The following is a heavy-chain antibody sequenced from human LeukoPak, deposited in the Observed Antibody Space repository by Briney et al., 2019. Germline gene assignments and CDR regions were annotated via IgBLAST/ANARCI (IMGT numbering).Heavy chain of an antibody. J-gene: IGHJ4*02. V-gene: IGHV3-66*01. D-gene: IGHD4-17*01. CDR2: IYSGGST. CDR3: ARVDYGDYGFDY. Sequence: GGSLRLSCAASGFTFSGYWMSWVRQAPGKGLEWVSVIYSGGSTYYADSVKGRFTISRDNSKNTLYLQMNSLRAEDTAVYYCARVDYGDYGFDYWGQGTLVTVSS. CDR1: GFTFSGYW.